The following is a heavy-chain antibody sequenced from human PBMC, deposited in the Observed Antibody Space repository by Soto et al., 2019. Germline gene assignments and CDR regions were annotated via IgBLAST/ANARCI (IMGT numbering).Heavy chain of an antibody. D-gene: IGHD3-22*01. J-gene: IGHJ4*02. V-gene: IGHV4-61*01. CDR3: ARGGRNDDSSGYGPLGY. Sequence: PSETLSLTCTVSGGSVSSGPYYWSWIRQPPGKGLEWIGYIYYSGNTNYNPTLKSRVTISVDTSKNQFSLKLSSVTAADTAVYYCARGGRNDDSSGYGPLGYWGQGNLVTVSS. CDR1: GGSVSSGPYY. CDR2: IYYSGNT.